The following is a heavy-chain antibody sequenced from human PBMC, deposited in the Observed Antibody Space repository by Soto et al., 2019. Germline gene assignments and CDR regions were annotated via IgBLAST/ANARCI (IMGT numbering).Heavy chain of an antibody. Sequence: XESLTLSCAASGFTFSSYEVDWVRQVPGKGLEWVAYINSGVNRLYYGDSVKGRFTISRDDARNSLYLQMNSLRAEDTAVYYCAKEQSIKNSGYDAFDIWGQGTMVTVSS. D-gene: IGHD5-18*01. CDR3: AKEQSIKNSGYDAFDI. CDR1: GFTFSSYE. CDR2: INSGVNRL. V-gene: IGHV3-48*03. J-gene: IGHJ3*02.